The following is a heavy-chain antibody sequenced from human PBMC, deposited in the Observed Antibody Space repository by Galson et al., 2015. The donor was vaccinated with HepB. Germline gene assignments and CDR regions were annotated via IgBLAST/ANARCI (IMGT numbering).Heavy chain of an antibody. CDR1: GYIFTTFS. V-gene: IGHV1-3*01. CDR2: INPGTGNK. Sequence: SVKVSCKASGYIFTTFSLHWVRQAPGHGLEWMGWINPGTGNKRYSRSFRDRANIVTDTSASTVYMELTSLGYEDTARYYWARAGRDADGFYFYFDKWGQGTLITVTS. D-gene: IGHD5-24*01. CDR3: ARAGRDADGFYFYFDK. J-gene: IGHJ4*02.